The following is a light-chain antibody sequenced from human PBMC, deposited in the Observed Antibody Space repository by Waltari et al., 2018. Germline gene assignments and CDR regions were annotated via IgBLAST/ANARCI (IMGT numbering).Light chain of an antibody. Sequence: QSDLTQPASVSGSRGQSITISCTGTNSDVGAYDYVSWYQQYPGKAPKLVIFDVSSRPSGASGRFSGSKSGNTASLIISHLQAEDEADYYCSSYTTNRHYVFGAGTKVTVL. V-gene: IGLV2-14*01. J-gene: IGLJ1*01. CDR2: DVS. CDR1: NSDVGAYDY. CDR3: SSYTTNRHYV.